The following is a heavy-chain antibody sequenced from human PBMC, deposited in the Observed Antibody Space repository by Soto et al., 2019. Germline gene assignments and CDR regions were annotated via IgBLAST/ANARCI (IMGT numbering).Heavy chain of an antibody. CDR3: ARDWGTSGWFDS. CDR1: GFAFSSYE. CDR2: ISGSISTI. D-gene: IGHD2-2*01. V-gene: IGHV3-48*03. Sequence: GGSLRLSCVASGFAFSSYEMNWVRQAPGKGLEWVSYISGSISTIYYADSVKGRFTISRDNAKNSLYLQMNSLRVEDTAVYYCARDWGTSGWFDSWGQGSLVTVFS. J-gene: IGHJ5*01.